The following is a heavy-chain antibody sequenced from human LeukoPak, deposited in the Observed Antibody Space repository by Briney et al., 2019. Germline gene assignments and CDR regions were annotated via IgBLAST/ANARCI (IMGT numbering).Heavy chain of an antibody. CDR2: ICTRGST. D-gene: IGHD6-13*01. CDR3: ASSSWAWVDY. V-gene: IGHV4-4*07. J-gene: IGHJ4*02. CDR1: GGSISSYY. Sequence: PSETLSLTCTVSGGSISSYYWSCIPHPARKGREWIGRICTRGSTNYNTSPKSRVTMSVDTSKNQFSSKLSSVTAADTDVYYCASSSWAWVDYWGQGTLVTVSS.